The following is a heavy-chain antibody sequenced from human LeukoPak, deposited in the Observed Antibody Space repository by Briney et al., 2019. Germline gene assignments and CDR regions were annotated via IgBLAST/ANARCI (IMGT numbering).Heavy chain of an antibody. CDR3: ARGVVANYYGMDV. CDR1: GGSFSGSY. CDR2: INLSGST. J-gene: IGHJ6*02. D-gene: IGHD2-15*01. V-gene: IGHV4-34*01. Sequence: SETLSLTCGVSGGSFSGSYWGWIRQPPGKGLEWIGEINLSGSTNYNSSLTSRVTISVDTSKNQFSLKLSSVTAADTAVYYCARGVVANYYGMDVWGQGTTVTVSS.